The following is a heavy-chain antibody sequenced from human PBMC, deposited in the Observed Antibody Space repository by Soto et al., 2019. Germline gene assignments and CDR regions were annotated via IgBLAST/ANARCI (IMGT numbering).Heavy chain of an antibody. V-gene: IGHV3-30*18. CDR1: GFTFSSYG. D-gene: IGHD2-15*01. CDR3: AKELYCSGGSCYIRNHYYYYGMDV. J-gene: IGHJ6*02. Sequence: GGSLRLSCAASGFTFSSYGMHGVRQAPGKGLEWVAVISYDGSNKYYADSVKGRFTISRDNSKNTLYLQMNSLRAEDTAVYYCAKELYCSGGSCYIRNHYYYYGMDVWGQGTTVTVSS. CDR2: ISYDGSNK.